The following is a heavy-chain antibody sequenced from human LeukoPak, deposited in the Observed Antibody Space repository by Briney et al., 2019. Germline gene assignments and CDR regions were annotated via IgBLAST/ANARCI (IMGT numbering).Heavy chain of an antibody. CDR2: IIPIFGTA. Sequence: SVEVSCKASGGTFSSYAISWVRQAPGQGLEWMGGIIPIFGTANYAQKFQGRVTITADESTSTAYMELSSLRSEDTAVYYCARGPYSSSWYRNWFDPWGQGTPVTVSS. CDR1: GGTFSSYA. J-gene: IGHJ5*02. D-gene: IGHD6-13*01. CDR3: ARGPYSSSWYRNWFDP. V-gene: IGHV1-69*13.